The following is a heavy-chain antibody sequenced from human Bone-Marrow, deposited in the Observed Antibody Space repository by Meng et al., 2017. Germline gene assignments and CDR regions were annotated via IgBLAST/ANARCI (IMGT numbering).Heavy chain of an antibody. CDR2: INPNSGGT. Sequence: VQSGAEVKKPGASVKVSCKASGYTFTGYYMHWVRQAPGQGLEWMGRINPNSGGTNYAQKFQGRVTMTRDTSISTAYMELSRLRSDDTAVYYCARDPDVDTARGDYWGQGTLVTVSS. D-gene: IGHD5-18*01. CDR3: ARDPDVDTARGDY. CDR1: GYTFTGYY. V-gene: IGHV1-2*06. J-gene: IGHJ4*02.